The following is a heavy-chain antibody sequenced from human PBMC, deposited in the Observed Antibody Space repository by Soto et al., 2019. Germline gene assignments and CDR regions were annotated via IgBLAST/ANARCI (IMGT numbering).Heavy chain of an antibody. CDR2: IDPSDSYT. V-gene: IGHV5-10-1*01. CDR3: ARHSSYSSGWYDYYSYGMDV. D-gene: IGHD6-19*01. J-gene: IGHJ6*02. Sequence: RGESLKISCKGSGYSFTSYWISWVRQMPGKGLEWMGRIDPSDSYTNYSPSFQGHVTISADKSISTAYLQWSSLKASDTAMYYCARHSSYSSGWYDYYSYGMDVWGQGTTVTVSS. CDR1: GYSFTSYW.